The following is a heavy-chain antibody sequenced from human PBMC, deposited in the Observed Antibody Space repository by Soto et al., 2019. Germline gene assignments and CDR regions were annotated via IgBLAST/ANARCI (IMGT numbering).Heavy chain of an antibody. CDR1: GGSLSSGGYY. V-gene: IGHV4-31*03. Sequence: SETLSLTCTVSGGSLSSGGYYWSWIPPHPGKGLEWIGYIYYSGSTYYNPSLKSRVTISVDTSKNQFSLKLSSVTAADTAVYYCARVPYYDFWSGYYGSSYCYFDYWGQGTLVTVSS. D-gene: IGHD3-3*01. J-gene: IGHJ4*02. CDR2: IYYSGST. CDR3: ARVPYYDFWSGYYGSSYCYFDY.